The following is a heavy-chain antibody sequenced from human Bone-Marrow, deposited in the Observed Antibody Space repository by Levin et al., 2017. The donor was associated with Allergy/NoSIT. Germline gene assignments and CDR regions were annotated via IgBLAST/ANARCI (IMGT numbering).Heavy chain of an antibody. CDR1: GFIFRNYD. V-gene: IGHV3-9*01. CDR2: ISWNSGSV. J-gene: IGHJ4*02. CDR3: AKDTAYSSGWSLRYFDH. D-gene: IGHD6-19*01. Sequence: HAGGSLRLSCEGAGFIFRNYDMNWVRQSPGKGLEWVSGISWNSGSVGYADSVKGRFTISRDNAKNSLYLQMDSLRAEDTALYYCAKDTAYSSGWSLRYFDHWGQGALVTVSS.